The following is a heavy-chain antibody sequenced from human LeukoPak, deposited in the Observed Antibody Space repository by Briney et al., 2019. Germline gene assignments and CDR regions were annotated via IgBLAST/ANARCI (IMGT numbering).Heavy chain of an antibody. CDR3: ARWVGSPRSSYYMDV. V-gene: IGHV1-8*03. D-gene: IGHD3-16*01. CDR2: MNPNSGNT. J-gene: IGHJ6*03. CDR1: GYTFTSYD. Sequence: ASVKVSCKASGYTFTSYDINWVRQATGQGLERMGWMNPNSGNTGYAQKFQGRVTITRNTSIRTAYMELSSLRSEDTAVYYCARWVGSPRSSYYMDVWGKGTTVTVSS.